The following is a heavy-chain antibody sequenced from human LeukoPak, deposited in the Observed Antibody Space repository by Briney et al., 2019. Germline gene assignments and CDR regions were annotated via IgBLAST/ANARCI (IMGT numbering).Heavy chain of an antibody. CDR1: GGSISSYY. J-gene: IGHJ4*02. Sequence: SETLSLTCTASGGSISSYYWSWIRQPPGKGLEWIGYIYYSGSTNYNPSLKSRVTISVDTSKNQFSPKLSSVTAADAAVYYCARTPYSGSYSRPYYFDYWGQGALVTVSS. CDR3: ARTPYSGSYSRPYYFDY. V-gene: IGHV4-59*01. CDR2: IYYSGST. D-gene: IGHD1-26*01.